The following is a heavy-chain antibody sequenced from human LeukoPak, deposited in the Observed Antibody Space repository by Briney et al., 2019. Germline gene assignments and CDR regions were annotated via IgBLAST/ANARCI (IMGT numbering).Heavy chain of an antibody. D-gene: IGHD2-15*01. CDR3: AKSSPRGYGAFDI. V-gene: IGHV5-51*01. Sequence: KAGESLKISCQGSGYSFSSYWIGWVRQMPGKGLEWMGIIYPGDSETITRDSPSFQGQVTISDDKSISTAFLQWSSLKASDTAMYYCAKSSPRGYGAFDIWGQGTMVTVSS. CDR2: IYPGDSETIT. CDR1: GYSFSSYW. J-gene: IGHJ3*02.